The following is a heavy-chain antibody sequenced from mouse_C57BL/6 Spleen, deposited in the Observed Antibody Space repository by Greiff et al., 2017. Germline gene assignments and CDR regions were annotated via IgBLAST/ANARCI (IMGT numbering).Heavy chain of an antibody. V-gene: IGHV1-82*01. D-gene: IGHD2-4*01. Sequence: VQLVQSGPELVKPGASVKISCKASGYAFSNSWMNWVKQRPGKGLEWIGRIYPGDGDTNYNGKFKGKATLTADKSSSTAYMQLSSLTSEDSAVYFCARYYDYDDSFAYWGQGTLVTVSA. CDR2: IYPGDGDT. CDR3: ARYYDYDDSFAY. J-gene: IGHJ3*01. CDR1: GYAFSNSW.